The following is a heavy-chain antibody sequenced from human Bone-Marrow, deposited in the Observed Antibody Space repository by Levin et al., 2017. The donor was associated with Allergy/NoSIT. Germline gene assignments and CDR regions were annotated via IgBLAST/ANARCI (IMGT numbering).Heavy chain of an antibody. J-gene: IGHJ4*02. V-gene: IGHV3-7*01. Sequence: GGSLRLSRVGSGFTFSTYWMTWVRQAPGKGLEWVANIKQDGSASYYVDSVKGRFTISRDNAKNSLYLQMNSLRAEDTAVYDCVGGSGWVSNSWGQGTLVSVSS. D-gene: IGHD3-16*01. CDR1: GFTFSTYW. CDR2: IKQDGSAS. CDR3: VGGSGWVSNS.